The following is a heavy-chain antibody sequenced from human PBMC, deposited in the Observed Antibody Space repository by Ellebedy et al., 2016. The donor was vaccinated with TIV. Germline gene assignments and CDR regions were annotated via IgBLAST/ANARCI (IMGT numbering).Heavy chain of an antibody. CDR2: IGTAGDT. CDR1: GFFFSNYD. CDR3: ARARIVGAPPDS. Sequence: PGGSLRLSCAASGFFFSNYDMYWVRQATGKGLEWVSSIGTAGDTHYPGSVKGRFTISRENAKNSLYLQMNSLRDGDTAVYYCARARIVGAPPDSWGQGTLVTVSS. J-gene: IGHJ4*02. V-gene: IGHV3-13*01. D-gene: IGHD1-26*01.